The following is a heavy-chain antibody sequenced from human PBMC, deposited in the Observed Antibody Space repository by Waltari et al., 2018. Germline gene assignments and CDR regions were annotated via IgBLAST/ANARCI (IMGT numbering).Heavy chain of an antibody. Sequence: EVQLVESGGGLVQPGGSLRLSCAASGFTFSGYAMRWVRQAPGKGLEWVSAISGSGGSTYYADSVKGRFTISRDNSKNTLYLQMNSLRAEDTAVYYCAKVPNAPSRYFDLWGRGTLVTVSS. J-gene: IGHJ2*01. CDR1: GFTFSGYA. CDR2: ISGSGGST. V-gene: IGHV3-23*04. D-gene: IGHD1-1*01. CDR3: AKVPNAPSRYFDL.